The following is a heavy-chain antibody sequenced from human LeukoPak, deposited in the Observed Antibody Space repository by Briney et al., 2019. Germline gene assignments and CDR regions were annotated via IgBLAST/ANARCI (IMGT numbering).Heavy chain of an antibody. CDR1: GGSISSTTYY. Sequence: SETLSLTCTVSGGSISSTTYYWGWIRQPPGKGLEWIGSIYDRGTTYYNPSLKSRVTISVDTSKNQFSLKLSSVTAADTAVYYCARHIFPTSMDVWGKGTTVTVSS. D-gene: IGHD3-3*01. CDR2: IYDRGTT. J-gene: IGHJ6*03. V-gene: IGHV4-39*01. CDR3: ARHIFPTSMDV.